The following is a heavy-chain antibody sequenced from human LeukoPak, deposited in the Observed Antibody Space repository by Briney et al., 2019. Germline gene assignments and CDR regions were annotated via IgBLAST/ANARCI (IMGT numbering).Heavy chain of an antibody. CDR3: ARGPPGLRYFDWMSGSGDAFDI. Sequence: GGAPRLSCAAPGFTFSSYEMKWVRPAPGEGVGWASYISSSGSTIYYADSVKGRFTISRDNAKNSLYLQMNSLRAEDTAVYYCARGPPGLRYFDWMSGSGDAFDIWGQGTMVTVSS. J-gene: IGHJ3*02. D-gene: IGHD3-9*01. CDR1: GFTFSSYE. CDR2: ISSSGSTI. V-gene: IGHV3-48*03.